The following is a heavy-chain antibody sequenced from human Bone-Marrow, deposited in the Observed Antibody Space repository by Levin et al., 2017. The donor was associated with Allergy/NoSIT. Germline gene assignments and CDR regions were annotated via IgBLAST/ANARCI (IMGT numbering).Heavy chain of an antibody. CDR1: GYTFPNYD. D-gene: IGHD1-1*01. V-gene: IGHV1-8*01. CDR3: AKSRDDFTTDDAFDI. Sequence: ASVKVSCKASGYTFPNYDINWVRQAPGRGLEWMGWMNPNNGDTGFAQRFQVRVTMTRDRSTSTAYMELSSLTSEDTAVYYCAKSRDDFTTDDAFDIWGQGTKVTVSS. CDR2: MNPNNGDT. J-gene: IGHJ3*02.